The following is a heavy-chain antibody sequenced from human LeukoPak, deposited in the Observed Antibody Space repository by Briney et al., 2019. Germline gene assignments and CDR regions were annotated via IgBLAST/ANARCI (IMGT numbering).Heavy chain of an antibody. D-gene: IGHD3-22*01. CDR1: GGSISSSSYY. J-gene: IGHJ4*02. CDR3: ARLTYYYDSSGYSFDY. V-gene: IGHV4-39*07. Sequence: PSETLSLTCTVSGGSISSSSYYWGWIRQPPGKGLEWIGRIYYSGSTYYNPSLKSRVTISVDTSKNQFSLKVTSVTAADTAVYYCARLTYYYDSSGYSFDYWGQGTLVIVSS. CDR2: IYYSGST.